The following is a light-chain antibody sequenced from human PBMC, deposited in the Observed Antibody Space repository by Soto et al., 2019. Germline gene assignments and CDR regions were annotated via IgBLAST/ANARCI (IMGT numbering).Light chain of an antibody. V-gene: IGLV1-47*02. J-gene: IGLJ3*02. CDR2: SNN. CDR3: AAWDDRLSAWV. CDR1: SSNIGSNY. Sequence: QSVLTQPPSASGTPGQSVTISCSGSSSNIGSNYVYWYQQLPGTAPKLLIYSNNQRPSGVPDRFSGSKSGTSASLAISGLRSEDEADYYCAAWDDRLSAWVFGGGTKLTVL.